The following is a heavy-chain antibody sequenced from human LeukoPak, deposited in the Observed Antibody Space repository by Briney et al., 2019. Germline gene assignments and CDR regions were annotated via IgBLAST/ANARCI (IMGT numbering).Heavy chain of an antibody. D-gene: IGHD4-17*01. Sequence: PGGSLRLSCAASGFTFRSYAMSWVRQAPGKGLEWVSAISGSGGSTYYADSVKGRFTISRDNSKNTLYLQMNSLRAEDTAVYYCAKDPLATVTPGWFDPWGQGTLVTVSS. J-gene: IGHJ5*02. CDR2: ISGSGGST. CDR3: AKDPLATVTPGWFDP. V-gene: IGHV3-23*01. CDR1: GFTFRSYA.